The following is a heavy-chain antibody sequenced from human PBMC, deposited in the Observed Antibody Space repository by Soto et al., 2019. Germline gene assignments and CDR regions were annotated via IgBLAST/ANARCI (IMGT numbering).Heavy chain of an antibody. Sequence: GGSLRLSCAASGFTFSSYAMSWVRQAPGKGLEWVSAISGSGGSTYYADSVKGRFTISRDNSKNTLYLQMNSLRAEDTAVYYCAKELGSSWYGGGGFDIWGQGTMVTVSS. CDR3: AKELGSSWYGGGGFDI. D-gene: IGHD6-13*01. V-gene: IGHV3-23*01. CDR2: ISGSGGST. CDR1: GFTFSSYA. J-gene: IGHJ3*02.